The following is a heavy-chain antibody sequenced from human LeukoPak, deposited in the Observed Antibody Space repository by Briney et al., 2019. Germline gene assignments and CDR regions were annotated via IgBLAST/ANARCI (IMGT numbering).Heavy chain of an antibody. V-gene: IGHV3-21*01. D-gene: IGHD6-13*01. CDR1: GFSFSSHA. CDR2: ISSISSYI. CDR3: VAAFDY. J-gene: IGHJ4*02. Sequence: GGSLRLSCAASGFSFSSHATCWVRQAPGKGLEWVSSISSISSYIYYADSVKGRFTISRDNAKNSLYLQMNSLRAEDTAVYYCVAAFDYWGQGTLVTVSS.